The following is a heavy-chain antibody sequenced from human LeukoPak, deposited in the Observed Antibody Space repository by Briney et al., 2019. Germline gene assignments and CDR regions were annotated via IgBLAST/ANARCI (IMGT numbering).Heavy chain of an antibody. CDR2: INQDGSEK. CDR1: GFTFSTFW. Sequence: GGSLRLSCAASGFTFSTFWMSWVRQAPGKGLEWVANINQDGSEKYYVDSVKGRFTVSRDNAKNSLYLQMNSLRGEDTAVYYCARDTRGESDYWGQGTLVTVSS. D-gene: IGHD2-2*01. CDR3: ARDTRGESDY. V-gene: IGHV3-7*01. J-gene: IGHJ4*02.